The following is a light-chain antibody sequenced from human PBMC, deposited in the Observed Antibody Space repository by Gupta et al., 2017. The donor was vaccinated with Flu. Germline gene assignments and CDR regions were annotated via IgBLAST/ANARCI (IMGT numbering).Light chain of an antibody. J-gene: IGKJ2*01. CDR2: AAS. CDR3: QQSYSTPRHT. Sequence: DIQMTQSPSSLSASVGDRVTITCRASQSISSYLNWYQQKPGKAPKLLIYAASSLQSGVTSRFSGSGSGTDFTLTISSLQPEDFATYYCQQSYSTPRHTFGQGTKLEIK. CDR1: QSISSY. V-gene: IGKV1-39*01.